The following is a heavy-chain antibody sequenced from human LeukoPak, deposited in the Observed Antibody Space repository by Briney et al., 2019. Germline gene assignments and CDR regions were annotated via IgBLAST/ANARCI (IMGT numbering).Heavy chain of an antibody. CDR3: ARGRLAYSSGWTRDY. Sequence: GASVKVSCKASGYTFTDYYIHWVRQAPGQGLEWLGWIHPNSGNTNYAQKFQGRVTMTRDTSISTAYMELSRLRSDDTAVYYCARGRLAYSSGWTRDYWGQGTLVTVSS. J-gene: IGHJ4*02. CDR1: GYTFTDYY. D-gene: IGHD6-19*01. CDR2: IHPNSGNT. V-gene: IGHV1-2*02.